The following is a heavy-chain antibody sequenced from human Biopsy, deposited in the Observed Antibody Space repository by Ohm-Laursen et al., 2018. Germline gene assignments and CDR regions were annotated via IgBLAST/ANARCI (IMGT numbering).Heavy chain of an antibody. J-gene: IGHJ4*02. CDR1: GYSFTSYW. V-gene: IGHV5-51*01. CDR2: IFPGDSDT. Sequence: ESLKISCKGSGYSFTSYWIGWVRQMPGKGLEWMGIIFPGDSDTKYSPSFQGQVTVSADMSLSTAYLQWTSLKASDTALYYCARQDDSSGYYTFDYWGQGTLVTGSS. CDR3: ARQDDSSGYYTFDY. D-gene: IGHD3-22*01.